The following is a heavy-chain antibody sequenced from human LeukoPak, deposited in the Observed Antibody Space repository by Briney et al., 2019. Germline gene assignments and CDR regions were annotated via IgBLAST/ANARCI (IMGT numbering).Heavy chain of an antibody. CDR2: IYSGGST. J-gene: IGHJ4*02. V-gene: IGHV3-23*03. Sequence: GGSLRLSCAASGFTFSSYAMSWVRQAPGKGLEWVSVIYSGGSTYYADSVKGRFTISRDNSKNTLYLQMNSLRAEDTAVYYCARGLIEMATIYFDYWGQGTLVTASS. CDR1: GFTFSSYA. CDR3: ARGLIEMATIYFDY. D-gene: IGHD5-24*01.